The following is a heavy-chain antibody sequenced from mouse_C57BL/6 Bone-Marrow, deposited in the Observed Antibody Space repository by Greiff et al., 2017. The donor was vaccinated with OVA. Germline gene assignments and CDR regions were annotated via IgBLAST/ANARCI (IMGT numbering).Heavy chain of an antibody. Sequence: EVMLVESGPELVKPGDSVKISCKASGYSFTGYYMNWVKQSPEKSLEWIGEINPSTGGTTYNQKFKAKATLTVDKSSSTAYMQLKSLTSEDSAVYYCSLYYGSSFDYWGQGTTLTFSS. CDR1: GYSFTGYY. D-gene: IGHD1-1*01. CDR3: SLYYGSSFDY. J-gene: IGHJ2*01. V-gene: IGHV1-42*01. CDR2: INPSTGGT.